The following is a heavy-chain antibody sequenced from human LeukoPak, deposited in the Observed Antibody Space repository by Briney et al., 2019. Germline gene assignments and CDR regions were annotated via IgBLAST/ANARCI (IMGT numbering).Heavy chain of an antibody. CDR1: GFTFSSYA. V-gene: IGHV3-23*01. CDR2: ISGTGGRT. J-gene: IGHJ4*02. Sequence: GGSLRLSCAASGFTFSSYAMSWVRQAPGKGLEWVSAISGTGGRTYYVDSVKGRFTISRDNAKNSLYLQMYSLRAEDTAIYYCARDKIEGPSNFDNWGQGTLVIVSS. CDR3: ARDKIEGPSNFDN. D-gene: IGHD2/OR15-2a*01.